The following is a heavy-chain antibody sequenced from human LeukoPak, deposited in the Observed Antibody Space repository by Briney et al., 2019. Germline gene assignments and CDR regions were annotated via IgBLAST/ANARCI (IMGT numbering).Heavy chain of an antibody. CDR2: IYYSGST. CDR1: GGSISSYY. CDR3: ARESTPNYCSSTSCYTNWFDP. V-gene: IGHV4-59*01. J-gene: IGHJ5*02. D-gene: IGHD2-2*02. Sequence: SETLSLTCTVSGGSISSYYWSWIRQPPRKGLEWIGYIYYSGSTNYNPSLTSRVTISVDTSKNQFSLKLSSVTAADTPVHYCARESTPNYCSSTSCYTNWFDPWGQGTLVTVSS.